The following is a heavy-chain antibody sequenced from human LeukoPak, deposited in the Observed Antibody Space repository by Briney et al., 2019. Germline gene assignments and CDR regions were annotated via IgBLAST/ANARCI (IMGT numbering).Heavy chain of an antibody. D-gene: IGHD5-12*01. J-gene: IGHJ6*03. CDR1: GYTFTSYG. CDR3: ARDSYDVLDYYYMDV. CDR2: ISAYNGNT. V-gene: IGHV1-18*01. Sequence: ASVKVSCKASGYTFTSYGISWVRQAPGQGLEWMGWISAYNGNTNYAQKLQGRVTMTTDTSTSTAYMELRSLRSDDTAVYYCARDSYDVLDYYYMDVWAKGPRSPSP.